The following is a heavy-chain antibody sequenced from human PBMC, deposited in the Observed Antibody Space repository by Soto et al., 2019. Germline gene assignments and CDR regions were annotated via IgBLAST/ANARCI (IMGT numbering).Heavy chain of an antibody. Sequence: LRLSCAASGFTFSSYAMHWVRQAPGKGLEWVAVISYDGSNKYYADSVKGRFTISRDNSKNTLYLQMNSLRAEDTAVYYCARDGGGNTAMVTGFDYWGQGTLVTVSS. V-gene: IGHV3-30-3*01. J-gene: IGHJ4*02. CDR2: ISYDGSNK. CDR1: GFTFSSYA. D-gene: IGHD5-18*01. CDR3: ARDGGGNTAMVTGFDY.